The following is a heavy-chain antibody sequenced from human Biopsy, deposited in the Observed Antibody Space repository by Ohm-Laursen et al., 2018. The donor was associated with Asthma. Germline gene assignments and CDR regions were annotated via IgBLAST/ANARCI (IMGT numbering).Heavy chain of an antibody. CDR1: GGTFSNFA. CDR3: ARPSPNRDILYYYYHMDV. CDR2: ISPIFVSS. V-gene: IGHV1-69*06. J-gene: IGHJ6*02. Sequence: SVQHSCKAPGGTFSNFAISWVRRAPALPLECMGGISPIFVSSNYAQRFQGRVTITADIFTRTVYMELSGLRFDDTAIYYCARPSPNRDILYYYYHMDVWGQGTTVIVSS. D-gene: IGHD3-3*02.